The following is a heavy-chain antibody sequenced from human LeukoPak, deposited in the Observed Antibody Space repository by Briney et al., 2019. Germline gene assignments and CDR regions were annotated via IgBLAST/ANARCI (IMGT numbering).Heavy chain of an antibody. Sequence: SETLSLTCTVSGVSISSSNSYWGRIRQPPGKGLEWIGSIYYSGNTYYNASLKSQVSISIDTSKNQFSLRLTSVTAADTAVYYCASFCSGGSCYSGNYWGQGTLVTVSS. CDR3: ASFCSGGSCYSGNY. V-gene: IGHV4-39*01. CDR2: IYYSGNT. D-gene: IGHD2-15*01. CDR1: GVSISSSNSY. J-gene: IGHJ4*02.